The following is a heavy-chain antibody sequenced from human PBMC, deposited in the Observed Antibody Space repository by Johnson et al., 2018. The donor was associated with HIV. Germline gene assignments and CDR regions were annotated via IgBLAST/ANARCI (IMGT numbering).Heavy chain of an antibody. CDR1: GFTFSNYW. CDR2: IKQAGGEI. CDR3: ARMFPANWGYPDAFDV. V-gene: IGHV3-7*05. Sequence: MQLVESGGGLVQPGGSLRLPCGASGFTFSNYWMSWVRQAPGKGLEWVANIKQAGGEIYYVDSVKGRFTISRDNAKNSLYLQMNRLRAEDTAVYYCARMFPANWGYPDAFDVWGQGTMVTVSS. J-gene: IGHJ3*01. D-gene: IGHD7-27*01.